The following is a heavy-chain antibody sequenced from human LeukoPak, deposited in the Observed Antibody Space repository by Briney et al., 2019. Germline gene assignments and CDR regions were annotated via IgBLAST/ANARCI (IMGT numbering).Heavy chain of an antibody. Sequence: GGSLRLPCAASGFIFGAYAMNWVRQAPGKGLEWVSTVSVSGTTTFYADSVKGRFTISRDNSKNTLYLQMNSLRAEDTAVYYCARGRYFDDAFDIWGQGTMVTVSS. CDR1: GFIFGAYA. V-gene: IGHV3-23*01. J-gene: IGHJ3*02. CDR3: ARGRYFDDAFDI. CDR2: VSVSGTTT. D-gene: IGHD3-9*01.